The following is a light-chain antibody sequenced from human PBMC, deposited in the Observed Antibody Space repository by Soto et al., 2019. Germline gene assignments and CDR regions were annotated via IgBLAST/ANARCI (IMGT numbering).Light chain of an antibody. CDR1: SSDVGGYNY. J-gene: IGLJ1*01. CDR3: SSYTSSSTLYV. CDR2: DVS. Sequence: QSALTQPASVSGSPGQSITISCTGTSSDVGGYNYVSWYQQYPGKAPKLMIYDVSNRPSGISKRFSGSKSGNTASLTISGLQAEDEADYYCSSYTSSSTLYVFGTGTKVTVL. V-gene: IGLV2-14*01.